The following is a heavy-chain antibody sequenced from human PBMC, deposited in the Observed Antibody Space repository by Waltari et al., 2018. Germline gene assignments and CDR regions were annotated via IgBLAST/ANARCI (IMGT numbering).Heavy chain of an antibody. CDR3: ATWGHIYGSGFDY. Sequence: QVLLVQSGGGLVKPGGSLRLSCADSEFTFGDYYRSWFRKAPGKGLDWVSVISSSGSSMNYADSVKGRFTISRDNAKNALYLQMNSLRAEDTAVYYCATWGHIYGSGFDYWGQGSLVTVSS. J-gene: IGHJ4*02. D-gene: IGHD3-10*01. CDR1: EFTFGDYY. CDR2: ISSSGSSM. V-gene: IGHV3-11*04.